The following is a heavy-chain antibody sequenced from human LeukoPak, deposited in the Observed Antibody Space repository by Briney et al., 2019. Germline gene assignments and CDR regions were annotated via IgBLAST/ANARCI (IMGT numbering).Heavy chain of an antibody. Sequence: GRSLRLSCAASGFTFSSYGIHWVRQAPGKGLEWVAVISYDGSNKYYADSVKGRFTISRDNSKNTLYLQMNSLRAEDTAAYYCAKELHGLDYWGQGTLVTVSS. V-gene: IGHV3-30*18. CDR1: GFTFSSYG. CDR2: ISYDGSNK. J-gene: IGHJ4*02. CDR3: AKELHGLDY.